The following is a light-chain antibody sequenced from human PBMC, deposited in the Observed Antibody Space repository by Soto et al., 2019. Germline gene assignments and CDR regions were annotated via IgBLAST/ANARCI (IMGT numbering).Light chain of an antibody. CDR1: QAVNTR. V-gene: IGKV3-11*01. J-gene: IGKJ2*01. Sequence: EIVLTQSPATLSSFPGDRVTLSCRASQAVNTRLAWYQHKPGQAPRLLIYLASNRAAGVPARFSGSGSGTDFTLTISDVEPEDFAVYYCQQRSNWPLMYTFGQGTKVDIK. CDR2: LAS. CDR3: QQRSNWPLMYT.